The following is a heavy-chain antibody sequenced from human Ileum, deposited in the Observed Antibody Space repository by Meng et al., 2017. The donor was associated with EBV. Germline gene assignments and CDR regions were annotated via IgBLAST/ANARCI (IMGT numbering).Heavy chain of an antibody. D-gene: IGHD4-17*01. CDR1: GFTFSDYY. J-gene: IGHJ4*02. CDR3: AREYGDYGYYFDY. V-gene: IGHV3-11*01. Sequence: VRLRVAGGGLGKPDVSLNLSCAACGFTFSDYYMSWIRQAPGKGLEWVSFISSSGSTIYYADSVKGRFTISRDNAKNSLYLQMNSLRAEDTAVYYCAREYGDYGYYFDYWGQGTLVTVSS. CDR2: ISSSGSTI.